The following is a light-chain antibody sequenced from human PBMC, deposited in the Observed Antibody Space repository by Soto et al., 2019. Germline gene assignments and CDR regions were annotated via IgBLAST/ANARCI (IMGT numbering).Light chain of an antibody. J-gene: IGKJ1*01. V-gene: IGKV3-20*01. CDR1: QSVSSNY. CDR3: QQFGTSPWT. Sequence: EIVLTQSPGTLSLSPGEGATLSCSASQSVSSNYLAWYQQKPGQAPRLLFYSATNRDTGIPDRFSASGSGTVFTLTISRLEPEDFAVYYCQQFGTSPWTFDQGTKVDIK. CDR2: SAT.